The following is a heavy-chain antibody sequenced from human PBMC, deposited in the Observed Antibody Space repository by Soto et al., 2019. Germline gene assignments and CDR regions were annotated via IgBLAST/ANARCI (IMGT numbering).Heavy chain of an antibody. J-gene: IGHJ6*02. CDR2: ISGSGGST. V-gene: IGHV3-23*01. Sequence: AGGSLRLSCAASGFTFSSYAMSWVRQAPGKGLEWVSAISGSGGSTYYADSVKGRFTISRDNSKNTLYLQMNSLRAEDTAVYYCAKGGLEASYYYYGMDVWGQGTTVTVSS. D-gene: IGHD3-16*01. CDR1: GFTFSSYA. CDR3: AKGGLEASYYYYGMDV.